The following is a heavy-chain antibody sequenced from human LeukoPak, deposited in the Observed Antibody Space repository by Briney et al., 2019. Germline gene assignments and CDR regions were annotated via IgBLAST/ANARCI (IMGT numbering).Heavy chain of an antibody. V-gene: IGHV3-23*01. Sequence: GGSLRLSCAASGFTFSSYGMSWVRQAPGKGLEWVSAISGSGGSTYYADSVKGRFTISRDNSKNTLYLQMNSLRAEDTAVYYCAKARYYYGSGSYPTPDYWGQGTLVTVSS. CDR3: AKARYYYGSGSYPTPDY. D-gene: IGHD3-10*01. CDR1: GFTFSSYG. J-gene: IGHJ4*02. CDR2: ISGSGGST.